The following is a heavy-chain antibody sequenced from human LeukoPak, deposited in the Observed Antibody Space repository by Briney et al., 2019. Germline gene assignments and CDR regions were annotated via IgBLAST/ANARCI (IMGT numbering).Heavy chain of an antibody. J-gene: IGHJ4*02. V-gene: IGHV1-2*02. Sequence: ASVTVSCKASGYTFTGYDMHWVRQAPGQGLEWMGWINPNSGGTNYAQKFQGRVTMTRDTSISTAYMELSRLRSDDTAVYYCAREFSNYYDSSGYSPDYFDYWGQGTLVTVSS. CDR2: INPNSGGT. CDR3: AREFSNYYDSSGYSPDYFDY. CDR1: GYTFTGYD. D-gene: IGHD3-22*01.